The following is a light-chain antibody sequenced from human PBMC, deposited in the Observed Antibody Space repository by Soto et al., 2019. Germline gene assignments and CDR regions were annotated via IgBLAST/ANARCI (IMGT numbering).Light chain of an antibody. CDR2: DTN. CDR1: TGVVTXXXF. Sequence: QAVVTQEPSXTXSPGGTXXLXCXXSTGVVTXXXFPYWFQQKPGQAPRTLIYDTNNRHSWTXARFSGSLLGGKAALTLSGAXPEDEADYYCLLSYSGARVLFGGGTKVTVL. CDR3: LLSYSGARVL. J-gene: IGLJ2*01. V-gene: IGLV7-46*01.